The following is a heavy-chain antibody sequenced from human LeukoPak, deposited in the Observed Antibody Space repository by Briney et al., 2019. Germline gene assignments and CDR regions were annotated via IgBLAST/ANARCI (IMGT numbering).Heavy chain of an antibody. Sequence: SSETLSLTCTVSGGSISSYYWSWIRQSPGEGLEWIGYIHYRGSTNYNPSLKSRVTISVDTSKNQFSLKLSSVNAAVTAVYYCARSVLGYSYGLHIDYWGQGTLVTVSS. J-gene: IGHJ4*02. D-gene: IGHD5-18*01. CDR2: IHYRGST. CDR1: GGSISSYY. V-gene: IGHV4-59*01. CDR3: ARSVLGYSYGLHIDY.